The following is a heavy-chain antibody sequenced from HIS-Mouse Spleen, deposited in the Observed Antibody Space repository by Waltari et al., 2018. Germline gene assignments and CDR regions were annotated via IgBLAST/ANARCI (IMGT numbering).Heavy chain of an antibody. CDR2: IDHSGST. J-gene: IGHJ5*02. CDR1: GYSISSGYY. Sequence: QVQLQESGPGLVKPSETLSLTCTVSGYSISSGYYWGWIRQPPGKGLEWIGSIDHSGSTYYNPALKSRVTISVDTSKNQFSRKLSSVTAADTAVYYCARVKTWGQGTLVTVSS. V-gene: IGHV4-38-2*02. CDR3: ARVKT.